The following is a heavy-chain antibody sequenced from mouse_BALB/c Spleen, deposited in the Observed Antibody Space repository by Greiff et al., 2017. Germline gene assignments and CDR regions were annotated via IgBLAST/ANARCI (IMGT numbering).Heavy chain of an antibody. CDR2: IRNKANGYTT. J-gene: IGHJ4*01. V-gene: IGHV7-3*02. D-gene: IGHD1-2*01. CDR1: GFTFTDYY. Sequence: EVKLVESGGGLVQPGGSLRLSCATSGFTFTDYYMSWVRQPPGKALEWLGFIRNKANGYTTEYSASVKGRFTISRDNSQSILYLQMNTLRAEDSATYYCARVLTTARAMDYWGQGTSVTVSS. CDR3: ARVLTTARAMDY.